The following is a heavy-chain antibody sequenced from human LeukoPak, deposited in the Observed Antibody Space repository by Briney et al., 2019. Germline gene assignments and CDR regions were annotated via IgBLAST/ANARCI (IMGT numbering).Heavy chain of an antibody. D-gene: IGHD1-26*01. J-gene: IGHJ4*02. CDR3: ANGRSGSYLYDY. Sequence: HPGGSLRLSCAASGFTFSSYAMSWVRQAPGKGLEWVSAISGSGGSTYYADSVKGRFTISRDNSKNTLYLQMNSLRAEDTAVYYCANGRSGSYLYDYWGQGTLVTVSS. CDR2: ISGSGGST. V-gene: IGHV3-23*01. CDR1: GFTFSSYA.